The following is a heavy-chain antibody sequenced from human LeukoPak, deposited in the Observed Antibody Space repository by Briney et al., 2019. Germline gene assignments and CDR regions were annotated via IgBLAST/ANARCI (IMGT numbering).Heavy chain of an antibody. CDR1: GGTFSSYT. Sequence: GASVKVSCKASGGTFSSYTISSVRQAPGQGLEWMGRIIPILGIANYAQKFQGRVTITAAKSTGTAYMELSSLRSEDTSVYYCASTRSSSWFDPWGQGTLVTVSS. CDR3: ASTRSSSWFDP. V-gene: IGHV1-69*02. D-gene: IGHD2-2*01. J-gene: IGHJ5*02. CDR2: IIPILGIA.